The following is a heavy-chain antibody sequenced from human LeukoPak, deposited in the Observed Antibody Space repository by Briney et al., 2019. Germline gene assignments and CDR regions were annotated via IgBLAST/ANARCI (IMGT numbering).Heavy chain of an antibody. D-gene: IGHD3-22*01. CDR1: GGSISSYY. CDR3: AKDTRYPNYYDSSGDGGDY. Sequence: SETLSLTCTVSGGSISSYYWSWIRQPPGKGLEWIGYIYYSGSTNYNPSLKSRVTISVDTSKNQFSLKLSSVTAADTAVYYCAKDTRYPNYYDSSGDGGDYWGQGTLVTVSS. CDR2: IYYSGST. V-gene: IGHV4-59*01. J-gene: IGHJ4*02.